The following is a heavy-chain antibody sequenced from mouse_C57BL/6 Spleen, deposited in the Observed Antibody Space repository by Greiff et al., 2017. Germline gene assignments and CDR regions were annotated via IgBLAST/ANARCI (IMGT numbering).Heavy chain of an antibody. CDR3: ARVDGWYFDV. J-gene: IGHJ1*03. D-gene: IGHD2-3*01. Sequence: EVKVVESEGGLVQPGSSMKLSCTASGFTFSDYYMAWVRQVPEKGLEWVANINYDGSSTYYLDSLKSRFIISRDNAKNILYLQMSSLKSEDTATYYCARVDGWYFDVWGTGTTVTVSS. CDR2: INYDGSST. V-gene: IGHV5-16*01. CDR1: GFTFSDYY.